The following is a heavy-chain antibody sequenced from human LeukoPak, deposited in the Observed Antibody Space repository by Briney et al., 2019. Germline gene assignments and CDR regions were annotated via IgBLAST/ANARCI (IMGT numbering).Heavy chain of an antibody. Sequence: GGSLRLSCAASGFTFSDYAMSWVRQAPGKGLGWVSSISSSSNYVYNAASVQGRFTISRDNTKNSLYLQMSSLRAEDTAVYYCTRDFDWFRNQFDYWGQGTLVTVSS. CDR3: TRDFDWFRNQFDY. V-gene: IGHV3-21*01. J-gene: IGHJ4*02. CDR2: ISSSSNYV. D-gene: IGHD3-9*01. CDR1: GFTFSDYA.